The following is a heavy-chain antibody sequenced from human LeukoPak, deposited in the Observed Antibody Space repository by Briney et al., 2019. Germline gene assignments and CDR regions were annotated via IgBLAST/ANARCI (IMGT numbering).Heavy chain of an antibody. CDR1: GHTLTYLS. J-gene: IGHJ4*02. V-gene: IGHV1-18*01. Sequence: ASGKVSCKVSGHTLTYLSVHWVRQAPGKGREWMGWISTYNGNTIYAQKFQGRVSMTTDTSTKTAYMEVRSLRSDDTAVYFCARDILTGNALGHWGQGTQVTVSS. D-gene: IGHD3-9*01. CDR2: ISTYNGNT. CDR3: ARDILTGNALGH.